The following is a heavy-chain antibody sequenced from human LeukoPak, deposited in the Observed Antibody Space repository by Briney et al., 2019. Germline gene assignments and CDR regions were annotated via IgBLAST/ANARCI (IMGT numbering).Heavy chain of an antibody. V-gene: IGHV3-23*01. CDR2: ISGSGGST. D-gene: IGHD5-12*01. J-gene: IGHJ4*02. CDR1: GFTFSSYA. Sequence: PGGSLRLSCAASGFTFSSYAMSWVRQAPGKGLEWVSGISGSGGSTYYADSVKGRFTISRDNSKNTLYLQMNSLRAEDTAVYYCAKDLRRSVDIVATIPDYWGQGTLVTVSS. CDR3: AKDLRRSVDIVATIPDY.